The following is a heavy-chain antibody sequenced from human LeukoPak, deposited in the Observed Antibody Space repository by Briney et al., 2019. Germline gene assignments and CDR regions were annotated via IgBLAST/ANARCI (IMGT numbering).Heavy chain of an antibody. CDR1: GGTFSSYA. CDR3: ARGTRYCSGGSCSYYYYYYMDV. Sequence: ASVKVSCKASGGTFSSYAISWVRQAPGQGLEWMGGIIPIFGTANYAQKFQGRVTITADKSTSTAYMELSSLRSEDTAVYYCARGTRYCSGGSCSYYYYYYMDVWGKGTTVTVSS. D-gene: IGHD2-15*01. J-gene: IGHJ6*03. V-gene: IGHV1-69*06. CDR2: IIPIFGTA.